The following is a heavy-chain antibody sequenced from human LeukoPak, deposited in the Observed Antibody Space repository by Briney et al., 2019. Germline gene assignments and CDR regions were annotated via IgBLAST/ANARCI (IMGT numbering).Heavy chain of an antibody. Sequence: SETLSLTCTVSGGSISSYYWSWIRQPPGKGLEWIGYIYYSGSTNYNPSLKSRVTISVDTSKNQFSLKLSSVTAVDMAVYYCARSTPWFSKSSGWYDYWGQGTLVTVSS. D-gene: IGHD6-19*01. CDR3: ARSTPWFSKSSGWYDY. V-gene: IGHV4-59*01. J-gene: IGHJ4*02. CDR1: GGSISSYY. CDR2: IYYSGST.